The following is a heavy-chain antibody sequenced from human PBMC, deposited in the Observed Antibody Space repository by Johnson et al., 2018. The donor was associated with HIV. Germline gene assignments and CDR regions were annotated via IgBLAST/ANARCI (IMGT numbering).Heavy chain of an antibody. CDR3: TSVSSGWYGGAFDI. V-gene: IGHV3-15*01. J-gene: IGHJ3*02. CDR1: GFTFSDAW. CDR2: VKSKTDGGTI. D-gene: IGHD6-19*01. Sequence: VQLVESGGGLVKPGGSLRLSCAASGFTFSDAWMNWVRQAPGKGLEWVGRVKSKTDGGTIDYAAPVKGRFSISRDGSKNTLYLQMNSLKIEDTAVYYCTSVSSGWYGGAFDIWGQGTMVTVSS.